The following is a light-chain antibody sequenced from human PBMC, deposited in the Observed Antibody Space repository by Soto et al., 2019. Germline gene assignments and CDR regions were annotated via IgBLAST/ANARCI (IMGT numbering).Light chain of an antibody. J-gene: IGKJ3*01. Sequence: DIQMTQSPSSLSASVGDRVTITCRASQSITNSLNWYQHKPGKAPTLVVYAASSLQSGVQSRFSGSGSGTDFTLTNSSLQPEDFATYFCQQGHSMPFTFGPGIKVDIK. CDR2: AAS. CDR1: QSITNS. CDR3: QQGHSMPFT. V-gene: IGKV1-39*01.